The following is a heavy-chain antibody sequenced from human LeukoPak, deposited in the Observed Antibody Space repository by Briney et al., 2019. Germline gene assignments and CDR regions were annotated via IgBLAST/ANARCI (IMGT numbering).Heavy chain of an antibody. J-gene: IGHJ3*02. V-gene: IGHV3-73*01. Sequence: HPGGSLKLSCAASGFTFSGSAMHWVRQASGKGLERVGRIRRRGNSYATAYAASVTGRFTISRDDSKNTAYLQMNSLRAEDTAIYYCSRHDSSVVGGNDAFDIWGQGTLVTVSS. CDR2: IRRRGNSYAT. CDR1: GFTFSGSA. CDR3: SRHDSSVVGGNDAFDI. D-gene: IGHD1-26*01.